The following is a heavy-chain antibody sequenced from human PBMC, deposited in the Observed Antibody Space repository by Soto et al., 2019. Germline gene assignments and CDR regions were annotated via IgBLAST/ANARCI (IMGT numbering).Heavy chain of an antibody. CDR2: ISSSSSTI. Sequence: GGSLRLSCAASGFTFSSYSMNWVRQAPGKGLEWVSYISSSSSTIYYADSVKGRFTISRDNAKNSLYLQINSLRAEDTAVYYCARDPPYLANTGMDVWGQGTTVTVSS. CDR1: GFTFSSYS. V-gene: IGHV3-48*01. J-gene: IGHJ6*02. CDR3: ARDPPYLANTGMDV.